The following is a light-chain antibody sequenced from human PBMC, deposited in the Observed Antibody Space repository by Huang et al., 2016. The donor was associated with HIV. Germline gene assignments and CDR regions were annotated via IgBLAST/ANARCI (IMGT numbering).Light chain of an antibody. CDR2: AAS. CDR3: QQYYGTSYT. J-gene: IGKJ2*01. Sequence: DIQVTQSPSSLSASVGDRVTVTCRTSRGISDSLVWYQHKPGRAPKLLGYAASRLESGVPSRFSGSGAGADFTLTINNLQPEDFATYYCQQYYGTSYTFGQGTKVEFK. CDR1: RGISDS. V-gene: IGKV1-NL1*01.